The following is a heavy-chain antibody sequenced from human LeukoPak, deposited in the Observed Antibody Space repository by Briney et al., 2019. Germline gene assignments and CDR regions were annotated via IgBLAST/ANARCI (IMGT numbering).Heavy chain of an antibody. D-gene: IGHD4-11*01. J-gene: IGHJ6*03. Sequence: PGGSLRLSCAASGFTFSSYWMHWVRQAPGKGLVWVSRINSDGSSTSYADSVKGRFAISRDNAKNTLYLQMTSLRAEDTAVYYCARGHAVTTTWDYYYYMDVWGKGTTVTVSS. CDR3: ARGHAVTTTWDYYYYMDV. V-gene: IGHV3-74*01. CDR1: GFTFSSYW. CDR2: INSDGSST.